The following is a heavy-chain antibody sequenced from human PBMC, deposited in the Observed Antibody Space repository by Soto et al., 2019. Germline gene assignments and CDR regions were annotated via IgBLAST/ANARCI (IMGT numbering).Heavy chain of an antibody. CDR2: ISSSSSYI. Sequence: EVQLVESGGGLVKPGGSLRLSCAASGFTFSSYSMNWVRQAPGKGLEWVSSISSSSSYIYYADSVKGRFTISRDNAKNSLYLQMNSLGAEDTDVYYCARRNTVTTNYYYYYYMDVWGKGTTVTVSS. D-gene: IGHD4-4*01. V-gene: IGHV3-21*01. CDR1: GFTFSSYS. CDR3: ARRNTVTTNYYYYYYMDV. J-gene: IGHJ6*03.